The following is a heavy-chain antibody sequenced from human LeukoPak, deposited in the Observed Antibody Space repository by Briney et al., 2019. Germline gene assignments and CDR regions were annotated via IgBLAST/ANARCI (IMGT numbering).Heavy chain of an antibody. D-gene: IGHD5-24*01. Sequence: GESLKISCKGSGYSFTTYWIGWVRQMPGKGLEWIGIIYPGDSDTRYSPSFEGQVTISADKSISTAYLQWNSLKASDSAMYYCARRGRDGYNPWGYWGQGTLVTVSS. V-gene: IGHV5-51*01. CDR1: GYSFTTYW. CDR3: ARRGRDGYNPWGY. CDR2: IYPGDSDT. J-gene: IGHJ4*02.